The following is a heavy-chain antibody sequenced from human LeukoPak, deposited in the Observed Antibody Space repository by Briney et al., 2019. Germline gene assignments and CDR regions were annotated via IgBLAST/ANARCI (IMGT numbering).Heavy chain of an antibody. J-gene: IGHJ4*02. V-gene: IGHV3-23*01. CDR3: AKMIADLGGYFDY. D-gene: IGHD3-22*01. CDR2: IGGSGDNT. Sequence: GGSLRLSCAASGFTFSSYAMSWVRQALGQGLEWVSAIGGSGDNTYYAHSVKGRFSISRDNSKNTLYLQMNTLGAEDTAVYYCAKMIADLGGYFDYWGQGTLVTVSS. CDR1: GFTFSSYA.